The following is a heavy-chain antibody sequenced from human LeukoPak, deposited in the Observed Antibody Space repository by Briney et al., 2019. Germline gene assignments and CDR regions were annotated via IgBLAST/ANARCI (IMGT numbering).Heavy chain of an antibody. CDR2: INHSGST. V-gene: IGHV4-34*01. D-gene: IGHD3-22*01. CDR1: GFTFSTFA. CDR3: AREAQYYYDSSGYYDY. J-gene: IGHJ4*02. Sequence: PGGSLRLSCAASGFTFSTFAMIWVRQPPGKGLEWIGEINHSGSTNYNPSLKSRVTISVDTSKNQFSLKLSSVTAADTAVYYCAREAQYYYDSSGYYDYWGQGTLVTVSS.